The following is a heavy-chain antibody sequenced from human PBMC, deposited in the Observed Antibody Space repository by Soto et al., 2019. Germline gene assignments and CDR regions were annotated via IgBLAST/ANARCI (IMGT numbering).Heavy chain of an antibody. CDR2: IIPIFVTA. J-gene: IGHJ4*02. Sequence: SVKVSCKASGGTFSSYAISWVRQAPGQGLEWMGGIIPIFVTANYAQKFQGRVTITADESTSTAYMELSSLRSEDTAVYYCARLTIAAAGRVDYWGQGTLGSVYS. CDR3: ARLTIAAAGRVDY. D-gene: IGHD6-13*01. CDR1: GGTFSSYA. V-gene: IGHV1-69*13.